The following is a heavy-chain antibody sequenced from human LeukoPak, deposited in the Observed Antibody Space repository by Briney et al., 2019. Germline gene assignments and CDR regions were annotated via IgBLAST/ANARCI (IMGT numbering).Heavy chain of an antibody. CDR1: GFSFSSYA. CDR3: ANERPYSSSWYSHRGVNYGMDV. Sequence: GGSLRLSCAASGFSFSSYAMSWVRQAPGKGLEWVSAISGSGGSTYYADSVKGRFTISRDNSKNTLYLQMNSLRAEDTAVYYCANERPYSSSWYSHRGVNYGMDVWGQGTTVTVSS. CDR2: ISGSGGST. D-gene: IGHD6-13*01. J-gene: IGHJ6*02. V-gene: IGHV3-23*01.